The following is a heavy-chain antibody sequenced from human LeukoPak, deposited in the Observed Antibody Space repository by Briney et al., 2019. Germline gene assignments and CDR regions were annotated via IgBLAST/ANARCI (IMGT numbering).Heavy chain of an antibody. CDR1: GFTFDDYG. V-gene: IGHV3-20*04. D-gene: IGHD6-19*01. J-gene: IGHJ4*02. CDR3: ARDLQASESSGSIDY. CDR2: INWNGGST. Sequence: GGSLRLSCAASGFTFDDYGMSWVRQAPGKGLEWVSGINWNGGSTGYADSVKGRFIISRDNAKNSLYLQMNSLRAEDTALYYCARDLQASESSGSIDYWGQGTLVTVSS.